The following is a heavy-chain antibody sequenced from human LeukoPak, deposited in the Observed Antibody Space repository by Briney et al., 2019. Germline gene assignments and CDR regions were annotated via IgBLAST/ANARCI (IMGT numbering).Heavy chain of an antibody. Sequence: PGGSLRLSCAASGFTFSSYSMNWVRQAPGKGLEWVSSISSSSSYVYYADSVKGRFTISRDNAKNSLYLQMNSLRAEDTAVYYCARDPYYYDSSGYYHEDYYYYGMDVWGQGTTVTVSS. CDR1: GFTFSSYS. J-gene: IGHJ6*02. D-gene: IGHD3-22*01. V-gene: IGHV3-21*01. CDR3: ARDPYYYDSSGYYHEDYYYYGMDV. CDR2: ISSSSSYV.